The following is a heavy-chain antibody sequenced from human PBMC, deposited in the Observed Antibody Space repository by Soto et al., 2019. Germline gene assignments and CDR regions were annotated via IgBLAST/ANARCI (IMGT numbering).Heavy chain of an antibody. Sequence: ASVKVSCKASGYSFTSYAMHWVRQAPGQRLEWMGWINGGNGNTKYSQKLQGRVTITRDTSASTAYMELSSLRSEDTAVYYCARTGYSGYGNTLDAFDIWGQGTMVTVSS. J-gene: IGHJ3*02. V-gene: IGHV1-3*01. D-gene: IGHD5-12*01. CDR3: ARTGYSGYGNTLDAFDI. CDR1: GYSFTSYA. CDR2: INGGNGNT.